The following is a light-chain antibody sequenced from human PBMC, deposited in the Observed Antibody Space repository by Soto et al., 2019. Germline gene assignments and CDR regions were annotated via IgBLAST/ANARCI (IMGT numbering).Light chain of an antibody. V-gene: IGKV1-9*01. CDR1: QDVSDF. CDR2: GGY. Sequence: DIHLTQSPSILSASVGDRVTLTCRASQDVSDFLAWSQHAPGKAPNLLIYGGYTLQSGVPSRFSGSGSGTEFSLTITSLQPEDFATYYCQYLNGAPTITFGQGTRLEIK. CDR3: QYLNGAPTIT. J-gene: IGKJ5*01.